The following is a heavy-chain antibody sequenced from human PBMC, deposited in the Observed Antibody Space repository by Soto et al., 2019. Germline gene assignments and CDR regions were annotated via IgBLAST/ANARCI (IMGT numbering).Heavy chain of an antibody. CDR1: GGSISSGGYY. CDR2: IYYSGST. D-gene: IGHD3-16*02. V-gene: IGHV4-31*03. Sequence: SETLSLTCTVSGGSISSGGYYWSWIRQHPGKGLEWIGYIYYSGSTYYNPSLKSRVTISVDTSKNQFSLKLSSVTAADTAVYYCARFMITFGGVIATYFDYWGQGTLVTVSS. J-gene: IGHJ4*02. CDR3: ARFMITFGGVIATYFDY.